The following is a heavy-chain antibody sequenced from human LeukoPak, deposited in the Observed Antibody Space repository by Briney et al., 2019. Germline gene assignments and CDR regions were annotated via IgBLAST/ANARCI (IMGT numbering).Heavy chain of an antibody. J-gene: IGHJ5*02. CDR3: ARERRTGTTGWFDP. CDR2: ISAYNGNT. CDR1: GYTFTSYG. D-gene: IGHD1-1*01. V-gene: IGHV1-18*01. Sequence: ASVKVSCKASGYTFTSYGISWVRQAPGQGLEWMGWISAYNGNTNYAQKLQGRVTMTTDTPTSTAYMELRSLRSDDTAVYYCARERRTGTTGWFDPWGQGTLVTVSS.